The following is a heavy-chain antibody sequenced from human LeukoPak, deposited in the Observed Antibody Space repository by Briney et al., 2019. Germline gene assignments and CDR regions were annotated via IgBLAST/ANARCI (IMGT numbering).Heavy chain of an antibody. Sequence: PSQTLSLTCAVSGGSISSGGYSWSWIRQPPGKGLEWIGYIYHSGSTYYNPSLKSRVTISVDRSKNQFSLKLSSVTAADTAVYYCARDHGKVVISPDGWFDPWGQGTLVTVSS. CDR2: IYHSGST. CDR1: GGSISSGGYS. J-gene: IGHJ5*02. CDR3: ARDHGKVVISPDGWFDP. V-gene: IGHV4-30-2*01. D-gene: IGHD3-22*01.